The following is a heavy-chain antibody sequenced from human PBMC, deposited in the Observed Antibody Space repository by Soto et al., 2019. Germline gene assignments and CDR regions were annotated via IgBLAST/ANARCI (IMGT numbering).Heavy chain of an antibody. CDR2: MNPNSGNT. CDR3: ARLGWFGELSQDYYYYYYMDV. Sequence: GASVKVSCKASGYTFTSYDINWVRQATGQGLEWMGWMNPNSGNTGYAQKFQGRVTMTRNTSISTAYMELSSLRSEDTAVYYCARLGWFGELSQDYYYYYYMDVWGKGTTVTVSS. CDR1: GYTFTSYD. D-gene: IGHD3-10*01. V-gene: IGHV1-8*01. J-gene: IGHJ6*03.